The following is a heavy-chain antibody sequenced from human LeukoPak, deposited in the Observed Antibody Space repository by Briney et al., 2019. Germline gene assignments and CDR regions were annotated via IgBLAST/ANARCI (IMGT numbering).Heavy chain of an antibody. V-gene: IGHV3-21*01. CDR1: GFTFSSYS. CDR2: ISSSSYI. D-gene: IGHD5-12*01. Sequence: GGSLRLSCAASGFTFSSYSMNWVRQAPGQGLEWVSSISSSSYIYYADSVKGRFTISRDNAKNSLYLQMNSLRAEDTAVYYCARDSGYDYGPNFDYWGQGTLVTVSS. J-gene: IGHJ4*02. CDR3: ARDSGYDYGPNFDY.